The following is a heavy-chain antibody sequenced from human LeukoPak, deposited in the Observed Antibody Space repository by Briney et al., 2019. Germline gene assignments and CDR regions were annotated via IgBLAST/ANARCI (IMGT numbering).Heavy chain of an antibody. J-gene: IGHJ4*02. CDR3: ARDYPVVADF. V-gene: IGHV3-23*01. Sequence: GGSLRLSCAASGFTFTNYAMTWVRQAPGKGLEWISTISSSGGSTYYADSVKGRFTISRDNSKNTLYLQVNSLRAEDTAVYYCARDYPVVADFRGQGTLVTVPS. CDR1: GFTFTNYA. D-gene: IGHD3-22*01. CDR2: ISSSGGST.